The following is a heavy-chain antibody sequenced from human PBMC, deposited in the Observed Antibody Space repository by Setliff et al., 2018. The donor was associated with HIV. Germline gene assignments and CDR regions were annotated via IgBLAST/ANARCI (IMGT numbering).Heavy chain of an antibody. Sequence: SETLSLTCAVYVDSFSPFYWTWIRQSPGKRLEWIGEVNHNGATKSNPSLKSRVILSVDTSKNQFSLNLKSVTAADTAIYYCARGLTAPAAAGSWGQGMLVTVSS. CDR1: VDSFSPFY. J-gene: IGHJ5*02. V-gene: IGHV4-34*01. D-gene: IGHD6-13*01. CDR3: ARGLTAPAAAGS. CDR2: VNHNGAT.